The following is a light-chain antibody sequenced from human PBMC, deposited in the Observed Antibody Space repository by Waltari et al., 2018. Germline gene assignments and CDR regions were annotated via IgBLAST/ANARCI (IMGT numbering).Light chain of an antibody. CDR1: QSISSW. CDR3: QQYNNYPFT. J-gene: IGKJ3*01. CDR2: KAS. V-gene: IGKV1-5*03. Sequence: TCRASQSISSWLAWYQQKPGKAPKLLIYKASSLESGVPSRFSGSGSGTEFTLTISSLQPDDFATFYCQQYNNYPFTFGPGTKVDSK.